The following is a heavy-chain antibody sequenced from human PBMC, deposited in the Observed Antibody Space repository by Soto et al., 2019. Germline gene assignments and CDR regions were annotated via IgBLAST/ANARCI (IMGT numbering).Heavy chain of an antibody. V-gene: IGHV3-23*01. J-gene: IGHJ3*02. CDR3: AKAGRSSSKFDAFDI. D-gene: IGHD6-6*01. CDR2: ISGSGGST. Sequence: GGSLRLSCAASGFTFSSYAMSWVRQAPGKGLEWVSAISGSGGSTYNADAAKGRFTIYRDNSKNTMYLQMNSTGAEDTAVSYHAKAGRSSSKFDAFDIWGQGTMVTVSS. CDR1: GFTFSSYA.